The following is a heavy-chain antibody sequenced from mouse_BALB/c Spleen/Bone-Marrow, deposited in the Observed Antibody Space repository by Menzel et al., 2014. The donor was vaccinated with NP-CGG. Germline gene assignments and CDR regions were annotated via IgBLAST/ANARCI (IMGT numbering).Heavy chain of an antibody. V-gene: IGHV4-1*02. D-gene: IGHD4-1*01. CDR2: LNPDSITI. J-gene: IGHJ3*01. Sequence: EVKLMEPGGGLVQPGGSLKLSYAASGFDFSRYSMSWTRQAPGKVLEWTGELNPDSITINYAPSLKDTFIISRDNAKNTLSRHMSKVGSEDTALYYCARNWDVGFAYWGQGTLVTVSA. CDR3: ARNWDVGFAY. CDR1: GFDFSRYS.